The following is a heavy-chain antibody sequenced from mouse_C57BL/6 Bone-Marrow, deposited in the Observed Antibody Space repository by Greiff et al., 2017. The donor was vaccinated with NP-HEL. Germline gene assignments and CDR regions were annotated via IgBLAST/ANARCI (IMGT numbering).Heavy chain of an antibody. D-gene: IGHD1-1*01. Sequence: QVQLQQPGAELVKPGASVKLSCKASGYTFTSYWMHWVKQRPGRGLEWIGRIDPNSGGTKYNEKFKSKATLTVDKPSSTAYMQLSSLTSEDSAVYYCARRVTTVVAKGYFDVWGTGTTVTVSS. CDR2: IDPNSGGT. CDR1: GYTFTSYW. CDR3: ARRVTTVVAKGYFDV. V-gene: IGHV1-72*01. J-gene: IGHJ1*03.